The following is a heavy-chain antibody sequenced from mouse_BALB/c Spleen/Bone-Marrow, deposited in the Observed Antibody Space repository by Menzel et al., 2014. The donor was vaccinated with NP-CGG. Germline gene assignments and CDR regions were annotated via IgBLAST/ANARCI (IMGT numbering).Heavy chain of an antibody. J-gene: IGHJ1*01. V-gene: IGHV1S29*02. CDR1: GYTFTDYN. CDR2: IYPYNGGT. Sequence: VQLQQSGPVLVKPGPSVKISCKASGYTFTDYNMHWVKQSHGKSLEWIGYIYPYNGGTGYNQKFKNKATLTVDNSSSKAYLEFRSLTSEDSAVYYCARGGAYWYFDVWGAGTTVTVSS. CDR3: ARGGAYWYFDV.